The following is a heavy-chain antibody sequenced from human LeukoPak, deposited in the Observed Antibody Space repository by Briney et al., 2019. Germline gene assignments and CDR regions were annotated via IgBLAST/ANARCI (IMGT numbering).Heavy chain of an antibody. V-gene: IGHV4-59*01. Sequence: SETLSLTCTVSGGSISSYYWSWIRQPPGKGLEWIGYIYYSGSTNYNPSLKGRVTISVDTSKNQFSLKLSSVTAADTAVYYCARFGYYGSGSYYIIFDFWGQGTLVAVSS. CDR1: GGSISSYY. D-gene: IGHD3-10*01. CDR3: ARFGYYGSGSYYIIFDF. CDR2: IYYSGST. J-gene: IGHJ4*02.